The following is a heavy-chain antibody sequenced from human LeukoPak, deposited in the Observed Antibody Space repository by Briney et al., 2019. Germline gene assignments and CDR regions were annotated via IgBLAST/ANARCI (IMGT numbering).Heavy chain of an antibody. Sequence: PGGSLRLSCTASGFSFSGHWMHWARQLPGKGLVWVSRISPTGSTTSYADSVKGRFTVPRDNAKNTLYLLVNNLRAEDTAVYYCARGPNSNWSGLDFWGQGTLLTVSS. CDR2: ISPTGSTT. J-gene: IGHJ4*02. CDR3: ARGPNSNWSGLDF. V-gene: IGHV3-74*01. CDR1: GFSFSGHW. D-gene: IGHD6-6*01.